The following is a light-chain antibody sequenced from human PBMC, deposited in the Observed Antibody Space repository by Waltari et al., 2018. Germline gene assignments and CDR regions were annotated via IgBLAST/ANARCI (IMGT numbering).Light chain of an antibody. V-gene: IGLV1-44*01. CDR2: SNN. CDR1: SSNIGSNP. CDR3: AVWDDSLKGPV. Sequence: QSVLTQPPSASGTPGQRVTISCSGSSSNIGSNPVHWLQKLPGTAPKLLIYSNNERPSGVPDRFSGSKSGTSASLAISGLQSEDEADYYCAVWDDSLKGPVFGGWTKLTVL. J-gene: IGLJ2*01.